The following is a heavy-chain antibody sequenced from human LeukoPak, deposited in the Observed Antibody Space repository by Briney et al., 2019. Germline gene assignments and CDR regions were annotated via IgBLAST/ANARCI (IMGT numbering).Heavy chain of an antibody. Sequence: PSETLSLTCTVSGGSISSYYWSWIRQPPGKGLEWIGYIYHSGTTNYNPSLQSRVTISEDTSKNQFSLKLSSVTAADTAVYYCVGDYVWGSYRYNRFDPWGQGTLFSVSS. CDR3: VGDYVWGSYRYNRFDP. CDR2: IYHSGTT. CDR1: GGSISSYY. V-gene: IGHV4-59*01. D-gene: IGHD3-16*02. J-gene: IGHJ5*02.